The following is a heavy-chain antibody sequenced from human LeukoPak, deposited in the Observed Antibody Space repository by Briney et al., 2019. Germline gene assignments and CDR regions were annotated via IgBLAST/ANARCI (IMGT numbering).Heavy chain of an antibody. V-gene: IGHV3-23*01. CDR1: GFTFSSYA. J-gene: IGHJ6*03. CDR2: ISGSGGST. Sequence: NPGGSLRLSCAASGFTFSSYAMSWVRQAPGKGLEWVSAISGSGGSTYYADSVKGRFTISRDNSKNTLYLQMNSLRAEDTAVYYCAKGIIAWSGYYRHYAPGYYYMDVWGKGTTVTVSS. D-gene: IGHD3-3*01. CDR3: AKGIIAWSGYYRHYAPGYYYMDV.